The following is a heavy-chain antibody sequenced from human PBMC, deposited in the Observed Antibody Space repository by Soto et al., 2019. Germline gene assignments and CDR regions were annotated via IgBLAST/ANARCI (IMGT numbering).Heavy chain of an antibody. Sequence: QVKLQESGPGLVKPSETLSLTCTVSGGSISSYYWRWIRQPAGKGLEWIGRLYTSGSTNYNPSLKSRITMSVDTSKNQFSLKLSFVTAADAAVYYCARYLQLVDAFDIWGQGTMVTVSS. CDR1: GGSISSYY. CDR3: ARYLQLVDAFDI. V-gene: IGHV4-4*07. J-gene: IGHJ3*02. D-gene: IGHD6-13*01. CDR2: LYTSGST.